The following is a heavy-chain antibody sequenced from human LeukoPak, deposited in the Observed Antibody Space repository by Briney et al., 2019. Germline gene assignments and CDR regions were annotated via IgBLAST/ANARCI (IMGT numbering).Heavy chain of an antibody. V-gene: IGHV1-69*13. Sequence: SVLVSCKASGYTFTTYGINWVRQAPGQGLEWMGGIIPIFGTANYAQKFQGRVTITADESTSTAYMELSSLRSEDTAVYYCARNIAVAGTTAAINWFDPWGQGTLVTVSS. J-gene: IGHJ5*02. D-gene: IGHD6-19*01. CDR1: GYTFTTYG. CDR2: IIPIFGTA. CDR3: ARNIAVAGTTAAINWFDP.